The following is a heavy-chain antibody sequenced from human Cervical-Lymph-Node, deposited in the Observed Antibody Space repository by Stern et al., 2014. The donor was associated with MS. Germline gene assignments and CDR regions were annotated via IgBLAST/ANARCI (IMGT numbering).Heavy chain of an antibody. D-gene: IGHD6-19*01. V-gene: IGHV3-21*01. CDR1: GFTFSSYS. CDR3: ARDSPYSSGWEYYCYYGMDV. Sequence: EVQLVESGGGLVKPGGSLRLSCAASGFTFSSYSMNWVRQAPGKGLEWVSSISSSSSYIYYADSVKGRFTISRDNAKNSLYLQMNSLRAEDTAVYYCARDSPYSSGWEYYCYYGMDVWGQGTTVTVSS. CDR2: ISSSSSYI. J-gene: IGHJ6*02.